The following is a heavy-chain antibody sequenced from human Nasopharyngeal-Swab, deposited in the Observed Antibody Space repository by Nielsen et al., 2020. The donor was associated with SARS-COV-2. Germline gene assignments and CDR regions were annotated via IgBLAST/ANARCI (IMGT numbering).Heavy chain of an antibody. CDR3: ARARVVVPAANNWFDP. J-gene: IGHJ5*02. V-gene: IGHV4-31*03. CDR2: IYYSGST. D-gene: IGHD2-2*01. Sequence: TLSLTCTVSGGSISSGGYYWSWIRQHPGKGLEWIGYIYYSGSTYYNPSLKSRVTISVDTSKNQFSLKLSSVTAADTAAYYCARARVVVPAANNWFDPWGQGTLVTVSS. CDR1: GGSISSGGYY.